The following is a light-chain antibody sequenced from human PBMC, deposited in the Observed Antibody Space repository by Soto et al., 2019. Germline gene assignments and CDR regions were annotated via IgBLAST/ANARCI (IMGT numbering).Light chain of an antibody. Sequence: DLHLTHPPPSLYASVGDRVSITCRVSKNVAQFLNWYQQKPVKPPKLLIXAPSSLHSGVPSRFSGSEFVTDFTLTISSLQNDDFATYYWQQNYSPRPITFGQGTRLDIK. CDR1: KNVAQF. CDR3: QQNYSPRPIT. V-gene: IGKV1-39*01. J-gene: IGKJ5*01. CDR2: APS.